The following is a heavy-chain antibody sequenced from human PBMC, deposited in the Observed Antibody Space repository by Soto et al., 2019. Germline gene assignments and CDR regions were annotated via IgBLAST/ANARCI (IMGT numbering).Heavy chain of an antibody. Sequence: GGSLRFSCAASGFTLSRYEMHCVRQAPGKGLECVYYISTTARTTYYADSVKGRFTISRDKAKNSVCLQMNSLRASDTAADSCGSGAAIAVAGPRKYYYYGMEVGGQGTTVT. D-gene: IGHD6-19*01. CDR2: ISTTARTT. CDR1: GFTLSRYE. V-gene: IGHV3-48*03. J-gene: IGHJ6*02. CDR3: GSGAAIAVAGPRKYYYYGMEV.